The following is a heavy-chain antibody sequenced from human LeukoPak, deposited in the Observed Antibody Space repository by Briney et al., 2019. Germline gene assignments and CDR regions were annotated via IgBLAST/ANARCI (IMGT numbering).Heavy chain of an antibody. Sequence: SETLSLTCAVYGGSFSGYYWSWIRQPPGKGLEWIGGINHSGSTNYNPSLKSRVTISVDTSKNQFSLKLSSVTAADTAVYYCARSAGTSSGAFDIWGQGTMVTVSS. J-gene: IGHJ3*02. V-gene: IGHV4-34*01. CDR2: INHSGST. CDR3: ARSAGTSSGAFDI. CDR1: GGSFSGYY. D-gene: IGHD1-1*01.